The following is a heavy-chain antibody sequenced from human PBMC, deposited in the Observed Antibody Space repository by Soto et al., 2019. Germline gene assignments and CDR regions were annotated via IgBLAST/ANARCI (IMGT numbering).Heavy chain of an antibody. Sequence: SVKVSCKASGGTFSSYASSWVRQAPGQGLEWMGGIIPIFGTANYAQKFQGRVTITADESTSTAYMELSSLRSEDTAVYYCARAVDHEKYYFDYWGQGTLVTVSS. CDR1: GGTFSSYA. CDR2: IIPIFGTA. J-gene: IGHJ4*02. D-gene: IGHD5-12*01. V-gene: IGHV1-69*13. CDR3: ARAVDHEKYYFDY.